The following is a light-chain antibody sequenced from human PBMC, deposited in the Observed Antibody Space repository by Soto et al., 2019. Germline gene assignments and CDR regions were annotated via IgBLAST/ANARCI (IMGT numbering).Light chain of an antibody. V-gene: IGKV3-15*01. CDR3: QKYNNWLIT. CDR1: QSVSGN. J-gene: IGKJ5*01. Sequence: EMVMTQSPATLSVSPGERATLSCRASQSVSGNLAWYQQKTGQAPRLLIYGASTRATGIPARFSGSGSGTEFTLIISSLQSEVLADYYCQKYNNWLITFGQGTRLEIK. CDR2: GAS.